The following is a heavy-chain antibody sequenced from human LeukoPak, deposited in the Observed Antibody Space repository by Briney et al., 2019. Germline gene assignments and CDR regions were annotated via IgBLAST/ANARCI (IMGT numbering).Heavy chain of an antibody. CDR1: GFTFSSYA. D-gene: IGHD5-18*01. V-gene: IGHV3-30-3*01. J-gene: IGHJ4*02. CDR2: ISYDGSNK. CDR3: GREGDHTALDY. Sequence: GRSLRLSCAASGFTFSSYAMHWVRQAPGKGLEWVAVISYDGSNKYYADSVKGRFTISRDNSKNTLYLQMNSLRAEDTAVYYCGREGDHTALDYWGQGTLVTVSS.